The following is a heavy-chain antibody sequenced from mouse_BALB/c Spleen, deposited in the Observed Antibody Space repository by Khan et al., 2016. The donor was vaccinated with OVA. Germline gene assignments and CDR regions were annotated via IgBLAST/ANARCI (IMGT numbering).Heavy chain of an antibody. CDR1: GYSITSDYA. CDR2: ITYSGST. CDR3: GRRGV. Sequence: EVQLQESGPGLVKPSQSLSLTCTVTGYSITSDYAWNWIRQFPGNKLEWMGYITYSGSTSYNPSLKSRISISRDTSKNQFFLQLNSVTTEDTATYCCGRRGVWGAGTTVTVSS. J-gene: IGHJ1*01. V-gene: IGHV3-2*02.